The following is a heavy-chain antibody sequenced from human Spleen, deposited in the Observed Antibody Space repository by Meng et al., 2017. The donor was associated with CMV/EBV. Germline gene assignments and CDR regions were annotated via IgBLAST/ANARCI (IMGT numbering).Heavy chain of an antibody. V-gene: IGHV3-7*01. D-gene: IGHD1-26*01. CDR1: GFTFSSYS. CDR2: IKQDGSEK. Sequence: GGSLRLSCAASGFTFSSYSMNWVRQAPGKGLEWVANIKQDGSEKYYVDSVKGRFTISRDNAKNSLYLQMNSLRAEDTAVYYCARERAKVVGATGGDYWGQGTLVTVSS. J-gene: IGHJ4*02. CDR3: ARERAKVVGATGGDY.